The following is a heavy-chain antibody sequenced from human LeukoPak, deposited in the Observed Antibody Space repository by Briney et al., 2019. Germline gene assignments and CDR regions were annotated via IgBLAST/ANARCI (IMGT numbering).Heavy chain of an antibody. V-gene: IGHV4-39*07. CDR2: IYYSGST. CDR1: GGSISSSSYY. J-gene: IGHJ6*03. D-gene: IGHD5-18*01. Sequence: SETLSLTCTVSGGSISSSSYYWGWIRQPPGKGLEWIGSIYYSGSTYYNPSLKSRVTISVDTSKNQFSLKLSSVTAADTAVYYCARRGYSYGYRYYYYYMDVWGKGTTVTVSS. CDR3: ARRGYSYGYRYYYYYMDV.